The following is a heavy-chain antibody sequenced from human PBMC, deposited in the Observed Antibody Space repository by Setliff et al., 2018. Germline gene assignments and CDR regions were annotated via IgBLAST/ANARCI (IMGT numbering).Heavy chain of an antibody. Sequence: PSETLSLTCAAYGGTFSDYYWTWIRQPPGKGLEWIGEINHRGSTNYNPSLKSRATISIDTSKDQFSLKLSSVTAADTAVYYCARAPRYFDPTGSYFDFWGQGTPVTVSS. CDR2: INHRGST. V-gene: IGHV4-34*01. CDR3: ARAPRYFDPTGSYFDF. CDR1: GGTFSDYY. D-gene: IGHD3-22*01. J-gene: IGHJ4*02.